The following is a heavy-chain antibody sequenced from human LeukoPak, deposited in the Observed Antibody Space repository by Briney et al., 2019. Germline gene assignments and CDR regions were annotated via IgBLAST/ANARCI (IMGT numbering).Heavy chain of an antibody. CDR2: INHSGST. J-gene: IGHJ5*02. V-gene: IGHV4-34*01. D-gene: IGHD3-22*01. CDR3: ARSEDSSGYYVDWFDP. CDR1: GGSFSGYY. Sequence: SETLSLTCAVYGGSFSGYYWSWIRQPPGKGLEWIGEINHSGSTNYNPSLKSRVTISVDTSKNQFSLKLSSVTAADTAVYYCARSEDSSGYYVDWFDPWGQGTLVTVSS.